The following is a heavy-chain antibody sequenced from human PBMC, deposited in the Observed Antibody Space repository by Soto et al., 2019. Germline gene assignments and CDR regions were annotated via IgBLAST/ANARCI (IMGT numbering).Heavy chain of an antibody. V-gene: IGHV4-30-4*01. J-gene: IGHJ3*02. CDR2: IYYSGST. D-gene: IGHD5-18*01. CDR1: GGSISSGDYY. Sequence: QVQLQESGPGLVKPSQTLSLTCTVSGGSISSGDYYWRWIRQPPGKGLEWIGYIYYSGSTYYNPSLKRRVTISVDTSKNQFSLKLSSVTAADTAVYYCARSVDTADAFDIWGQGTMVTVSS. CDR3: ARSVDTADAFDI.